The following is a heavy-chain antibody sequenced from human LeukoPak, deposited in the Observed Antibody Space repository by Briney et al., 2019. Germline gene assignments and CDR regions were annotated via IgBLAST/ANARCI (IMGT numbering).Heavy chain of an antibody. CDR2: IYSGGST. CDR3: ARETYIGSYLGDLDY. D-gene: IGHD1-26*01. Sequence: GGSLRLSCAASGFTVSSNYMSWVRQAPGKGLEWVSVIYSGGSTYYADSVKGRFTISRDNSKNTLYLQMNSLRAEDTPVYYCARETYIGSYLGDLDYWGQGTLVTASS. V-gene: IGHV3-66*01. CDR1: GFTVSSNY. J-gene: IGHJ4*02.